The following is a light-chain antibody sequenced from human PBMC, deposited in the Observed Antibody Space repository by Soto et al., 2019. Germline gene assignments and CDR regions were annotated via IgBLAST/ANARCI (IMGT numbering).Light chain of an antibody. Sequence: EIVLTQSPGTLSLSPGETATLSCRASQSVSSNYLAWYQQRPGQAPRLLIYDASNRATGVPARFSGSGSGTDFTLTISSLEPEDFAVYYCQQRSSWPPTFGQGTRLEIK. J-gene: IGKJ5*01. V-gene: IGKV3-11*01. CDR1: QSVSSNY. CDR3: QQRSSWPPT. CDR2: DAS.